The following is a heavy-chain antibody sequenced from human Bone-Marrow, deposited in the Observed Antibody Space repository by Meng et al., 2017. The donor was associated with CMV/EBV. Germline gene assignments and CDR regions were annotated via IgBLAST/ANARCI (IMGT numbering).Heavy chain of an antibody. CDR2: ISAYNGNT. CDR1: GYTFTSYG. CDR3: ARDLGYCSGGSCSGQDAFDI. Sequence: ASVKVACKASGYTFTSYGISWVRQAPGQGLEWMGWISAYNGNTNYAQKLQGRVTMTTDTSTSTAYMELRSLRSDDTAVYYCARDLGYCSGGSCSGQDAFDIWGQGTMVTVSS. J-gene: IGHJ3*02. V-gene: IGHV1-18*01. D-gene: IGHD2-15*01.